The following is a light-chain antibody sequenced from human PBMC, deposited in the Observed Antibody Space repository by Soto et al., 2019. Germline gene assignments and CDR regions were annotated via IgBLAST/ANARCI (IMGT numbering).Light chain of an antibody. CDR3: QQYGSSSWT. J-gene: IGKJ1*01. CDR1: QNIGSN. V-gene: IGKV3-15*01. Sequence: EIVMTQSPATLSVSPGERGTLSCRASQNIGSNLAWYQHKPGQAPRLLIYGASIRATGIPARFSGSGSGTEFTLTISRLEPEDFAVYYCQQYGSSSWTFGQGTKVDI. CDR2: GAS.